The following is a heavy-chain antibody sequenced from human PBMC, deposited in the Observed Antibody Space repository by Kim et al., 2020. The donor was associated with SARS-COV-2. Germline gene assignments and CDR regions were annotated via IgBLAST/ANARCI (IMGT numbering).Heavy chain of an antibody. J-gene: IGHJ6*03. Sequence: YADSVKGRFTISRDNAKNSLYLQMNSLRDEDTAVYYCAREGAAAAGLMDVWGKGTTVTVSS. V-gene: IGHV3-48*02. CDR3: AREGAAAAGLMDV. D-gene: IGHD6-13*01.